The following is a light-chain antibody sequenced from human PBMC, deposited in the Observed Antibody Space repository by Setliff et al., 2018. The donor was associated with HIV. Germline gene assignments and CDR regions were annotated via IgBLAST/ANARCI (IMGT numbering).Light chain of an antibody. CDR1: SSDVVGYNY. CDR3: TSYSSNTTLGI. V-gene: IGLV2-14*03. CDR2: DVS. J-gene: IGLJ1*01. Sequence: QSALAQPASVSGSPGQSITISCSGTSSDVVGYNYVFWYQQHPGKAPKLMIYDVSNRPSGVSNRFSGSKSGNTASLTISGLQAEDEADYYCTSYSSNTTLGIFGTGTKVTVL.